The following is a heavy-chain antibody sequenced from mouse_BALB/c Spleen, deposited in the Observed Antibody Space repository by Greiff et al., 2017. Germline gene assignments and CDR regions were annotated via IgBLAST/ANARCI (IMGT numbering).Heavy chain of an antibody. CDR1: GYTFTDYA. Sequence: QVQLKESGPELVRPGVSVKISCKGSGYTFTDYAMHWVKQSHAKSLEWIGVISTYYGNTNYNQKFKGKATMTVDKSSSTAYMELARLTSEDSAIYYCARSYYGYGDAMDYWGQGTSVTVSS. V-gene: IGHV1-67*01. D-gene: IGHD1-2*01. CDR2: ISTYYGNT. J-gene: IGHJ4*01. CDR3: ARSYYGYGDAMDY.